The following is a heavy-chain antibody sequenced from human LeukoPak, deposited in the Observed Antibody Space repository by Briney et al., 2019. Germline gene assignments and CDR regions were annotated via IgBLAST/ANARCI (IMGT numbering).Heavy chain of an antibody. CDR2: INHSGST. CDR3: ARMNSGSYIFDY. V-gene: IGHV4-34*01. D-gene: IGHD1-26*01. Sequence: SETLSLTCAVYGGSFSGYYWSWIRQPPGKGLEWIGEINHSGSTNYNPSLKSRVTISVDTSKNQFSLKLSSVTAADTAVYYCARMNSGSYIFDYWGQGTLVTVSS. J-gene: IGHJ4*02. CDR1: GGSFSGYY.